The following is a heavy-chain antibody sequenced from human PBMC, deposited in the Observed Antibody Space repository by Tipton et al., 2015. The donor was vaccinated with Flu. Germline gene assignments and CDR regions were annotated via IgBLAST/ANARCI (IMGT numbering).Heavy chain of an antibody. J-gene: IGHJ3*02. CDR2: INPASGGT. CDR1: GYTFTGDY. V-gene: IGHV1-2*02. Sequence: QLVQSGAEVKKPGASVKVSCKASGYTFTGDYMHWVRQAPGQGLEWMGWINPASGGTGFAQKFQGRVTMTRDTSISTAYMELSSLRSDDTAVYYCARDESHDAFDIWGQGTMVTVSS. CDR3: ARDESHDAFDI.